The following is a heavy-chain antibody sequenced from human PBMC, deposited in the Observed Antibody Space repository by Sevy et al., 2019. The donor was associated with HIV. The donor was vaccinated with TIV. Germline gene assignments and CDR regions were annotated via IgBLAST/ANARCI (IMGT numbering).Heavy chain of an antibody. CDR3: ARASYQNYYDSSGTDY. D-gene: IGHD3-22*01. CDR1: GFTFSSYW. Sequence: GGSLRLSCAASGFTFSSYWMHWVRQAPGKGLVWVSRINSDGSSTSYADSVKGRFTISRDKAKNTLYLQMNSLRAEDTAVYYCARASYQNYYDSSGTDYWGQGTLVTVSS. V-gene: IGHV3-74*01. J-gene: IGHJ4*02. CDR2: INSDGSST.